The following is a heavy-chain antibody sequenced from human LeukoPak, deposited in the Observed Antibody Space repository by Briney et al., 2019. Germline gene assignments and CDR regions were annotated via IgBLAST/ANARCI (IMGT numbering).Heavy chain of an antibody. CDR1: GFTFSSSA. CDR2: ISNNGGYT. CDR3: AIDPNWGTHS. V-gene: IGHV3-23*01. Sequence: GGSLRLSCAASGFTFSSSAMSWVRQAPGKGLEWVSAISNNGGYTYYADSVQGRFTISRDNSKNALYLQMNSLRVEDTAVYYCAIDPNWGTHSWGQGVLVTVSS. J-gene: IGHJ4*02. D-gene: IGHD7-27*01.